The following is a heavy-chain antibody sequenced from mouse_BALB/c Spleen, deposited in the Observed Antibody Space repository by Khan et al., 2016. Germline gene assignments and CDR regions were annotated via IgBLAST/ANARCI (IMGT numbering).Heavy chain of an antibody. CDR1: GFSLTNYG. D-gene: IGHD4-1*01. J-gene: IGHJ4*01. CDR3: AKSPNWGNDAMDY. Sequence: QVQLKESGPGLVAPSQNLSITCTVSGFSLTNYGVSWVRQPPGKGLDWLGVIWGDGSTNYPSALISSLSISKDNSKGQVFLKLNSLQTDDAATYYCAKSPNWGNDAMDYWSQGTSVTVSA. V-gene: IGHV2-3*01. CDR2: IWGDGST.